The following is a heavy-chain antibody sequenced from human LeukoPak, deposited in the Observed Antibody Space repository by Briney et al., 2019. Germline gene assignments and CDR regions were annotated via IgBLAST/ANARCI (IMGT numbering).Heavy chain of an antibody. D-gene: IGHD3-22*01. CDR2: IYYSGST. CDR3: ARGGHNYYDSSGYTYYYYYMDV. Sequence: SETLSLTCTVSGGSISSYYWSWIRQPPGKGLEWIGNIYYSGSTNYNPSLKSRVTISVDTSKNQFSLKLSSVTAADTAVYYCARGGHNYYDSSGYTYYYYYMDVWGKGTTVTVSS. J-gene: IGHJ6*03. CDR1: GGSISSYY. V-gene: IGHV4-59*01.